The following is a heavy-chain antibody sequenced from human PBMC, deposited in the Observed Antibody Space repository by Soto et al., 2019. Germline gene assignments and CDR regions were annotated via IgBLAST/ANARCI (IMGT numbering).Heavy chain of an antibody. J-gene: IGHJ2*01. CDR1: GFTFTSYA. CDR2: ISSSGGDT. D-gene: IGHD6-13*01. V-gene: IGHV3-23*01. Sequence: EVQLLDSGGGLVQPGGSLRLSCAASGFTFTSYAMTWVRQAPGKGLEWVAGISSSGGDTFHEDSVKVRFTISRDNAKNTLFLKMNSLRAEDTAVYYCAQGKVNSWPWYFDLWGRGTMVTVSS. CDR3: AQGKVNSWPWYFDL.